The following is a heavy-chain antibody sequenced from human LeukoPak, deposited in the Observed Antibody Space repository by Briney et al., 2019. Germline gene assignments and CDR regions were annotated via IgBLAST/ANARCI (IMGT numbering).Heavy chain of an antibody. CDR1: GFTFSTYG. CDR3: AKLPQAGGDYYYIDV. V-gene: IGHV3-23*01. D-gene: IGHD6-19*01. CDR2: ISGNGDYT. Sequence: GGSVRLSCAASGFTFSTYGMSWVRQAPGKGLEWVSAISGNGDYTYYADSVKGRFTISRDNSKTTLFPQMNSLRAEDTALYYCAKLPQAGGDYYYIDVWGKGTTVTVSS. J-gene: IGHJ6*03.